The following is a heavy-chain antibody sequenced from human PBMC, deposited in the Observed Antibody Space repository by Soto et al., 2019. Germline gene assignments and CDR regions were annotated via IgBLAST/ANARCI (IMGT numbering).Heavy chain of an antibody. D-gene: IGHD4-4*01. CDR1: GGTFSSYT. CDR2: IIPIFGTT. V-gene: IGHV1-69*13. CDR3: ARGALTTLAYYYGMDV. Sequence: SVKVSCKASGGTFSSYTMSWVRQAPGQGLEWMGGIIPIFGTTTYAHKLQGRVTITADESTSTVYMELSSLRGEDTAVYYCARGALTTLAYYYGMDVWGQGTTVTVSS. J-gene: IGHJ6*02.